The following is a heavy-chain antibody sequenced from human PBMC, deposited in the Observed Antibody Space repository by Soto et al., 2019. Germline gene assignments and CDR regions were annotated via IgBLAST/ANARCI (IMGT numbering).Heavy chain of an antibody. D-gene: IGHD5-18*01. Sequence: GGSLRLSFAASGFTFSSYAMHWVRQAPGKGLEWVAVISYDGSNKYYADSVKGRFTISRDNSKNTLYLQMNSLRAEDTAVYYCARDPLWGTAMVLWYFDLWGRGTLVTVSS. CDR2: ISYDGSNK. CDR3: ARDPLWGTAMVLWYFDL. CDR1: GFTFSSYA. J-gene: IGHJ2*01. V-gene: IGHV3-30-3*01.